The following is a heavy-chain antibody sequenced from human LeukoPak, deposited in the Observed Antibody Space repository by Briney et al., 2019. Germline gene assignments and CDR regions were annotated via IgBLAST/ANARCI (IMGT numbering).Heavy chain of an antibody. CDR2: ISYDGSNK. Sequence: SLRLSCAASGFTFSSYAMHWVRQAPGKGLEWVAVISYDGSNKYYADSVKGRFTISRDNSKNTLYLQMNSLRAEDTAVYYCARERNWNYGLNWFDPWGQGTLVTVSS. CDR3: ARERNWNYGLNWFDP. V-gene: IGHV3-30-3*01. J-gene: IGHJ5*02. CDR1: GFTFSSYA. D-gene: IGHD1-7*01.